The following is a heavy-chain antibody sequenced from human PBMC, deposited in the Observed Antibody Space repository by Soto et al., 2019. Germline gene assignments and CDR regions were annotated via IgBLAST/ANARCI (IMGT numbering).Heavy chain of an antibody. Sequence: QVQLVESGGGVVQPERSLRLSCAASAITFSNYAMHWVRQAPGKGLEWVAVITNDGSTKYYADSVKGRFTISRDNSKNTLYLQMNRLRGDDTAVYYCARERLGFDPWGQGTLVTVSS. CDR2: ITNDGSTK. CDR3: ARERLGFDP. D-gene: IGHD3-9*01. V-gene: IGHV3-30-3*01. J-gene: IGHJ5*02. CDR1: AITFSNYA.